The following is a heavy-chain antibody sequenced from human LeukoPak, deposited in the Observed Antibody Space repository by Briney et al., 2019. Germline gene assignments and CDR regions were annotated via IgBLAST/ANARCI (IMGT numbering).Heavy chain of an antibody. Sequence: PSETLSLTCAVYGGSFSGYYWSWIRQPPGNGLEWIGEINHSGSTNYNPSLKSRVTISVDTSKNQFFLKLSSVTAADTAVYYCARGVRAAAGLEYFQHWGQGTLVTVSS. V-gene: IGHV4-34*01. CDR3: ARGVRAAAGLEYFQH. CDR2: INHSGST. CDR1: GGSFSGYY. J-gene: IGHJ1*01. D-gene: IGHD6-13*01.